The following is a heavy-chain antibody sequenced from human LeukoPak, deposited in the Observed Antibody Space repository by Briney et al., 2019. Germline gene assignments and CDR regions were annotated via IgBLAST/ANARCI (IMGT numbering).Heavy chain of an antibody. Sequence: GGSLRLSCVASGFTFSSYAMSWVRQAPGKGLEWVSAISGSGGSTYYADSVKGRFTISRDNSKNTLYLQMNSLRAEDTAVYYCAKSSPITIFGVVPRSNDYWGQGTLVTVSS. V-gene: IGHV3-23*01. CDR1: GFTFSSYA. CDR2: ISGSGGST. CDR3: AKSSPITIFGVVPRSNDY. D-gene: IGHD3-3*01. J-gene: IGHJ4*02.